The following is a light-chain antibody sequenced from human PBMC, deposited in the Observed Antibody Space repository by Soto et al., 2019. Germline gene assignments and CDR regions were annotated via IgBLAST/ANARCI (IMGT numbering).Light chain of an antibody. CDR2: GAS. J-gene: IGKJ4*01. Sequence: EIVLTQSPGTLSLSPGERATLSCRASQSVNSNYLAWYQQKPGQAPRLLIKGASSRATGIPDRFSGSGSGTDFTLTISRLEPEDFAVYYCQQYSNPPPLTFGGGTKVDIK. CDR3: QQYSNPPPLT. V-gene: IGKV3-20*01. CDR1: QSVNSNY.